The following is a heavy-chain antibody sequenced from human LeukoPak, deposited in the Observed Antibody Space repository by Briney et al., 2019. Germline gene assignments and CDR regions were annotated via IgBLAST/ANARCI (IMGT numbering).Heavy chain of an antibody. J-gene: IGHJ4*02. Sequence: PGGSLRLSCAASGFTFSSYWMSWVRQAPGKGLEWVANINQDGSEKYYVDSVKGRFTISRDNAKNPLYLQMNSLRAEDTAVYYCARDGSGSYTGDWGLDYWGQGTLVTVSS. D-gene: IGHD3-10*01. CDR1: GFTFSSYW. V-gene: IGHV3-7*01. CDR3: ARDGSGSYTGDWGLDY. CDR2: INQDGSEK.